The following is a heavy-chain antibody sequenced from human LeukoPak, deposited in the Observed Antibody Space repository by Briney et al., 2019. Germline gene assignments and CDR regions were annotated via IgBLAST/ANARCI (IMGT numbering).Heavy chain of an antibody. Sequence: GGSLRLSCAASGFTFSSYAMHWVRQAPGKGLEWVAVISYDGSNKFYADSVKGRFTISRDNAKNSLYLQMNSLRAEDTAVYYCARDKYYYDSSGYYYPLEYWGQGTLVTVSS. J-gene: IGHJ4*02. D-gene: IGHD3-22*01. CDR1: GFTFSSYA. V-gene: IGHV3-30-3*01. CDR2: ISYDGSNK. CDR3: ARDKYYYDSSGYYYPLEY.